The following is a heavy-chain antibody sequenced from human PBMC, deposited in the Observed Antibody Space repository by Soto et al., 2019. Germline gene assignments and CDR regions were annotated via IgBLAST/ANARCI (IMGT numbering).Heavy chain of an antibody. CDR2: VFSSGST. CDR3: ARVALSYFGMDV. Sequence: SETLSLTCSVPGGAISSYYWSLVRQPAGKGLEWIGRVFSSGSTNYNASLKSRVSMSIDTSKNEVSLTLRSVTAADTAVYYCARVALSYFGMDVWGPGTTVTVSS. J-gene: IGHJ6*02. V-gene: IGHV4-4*07. CDR1: GGAISSYY.